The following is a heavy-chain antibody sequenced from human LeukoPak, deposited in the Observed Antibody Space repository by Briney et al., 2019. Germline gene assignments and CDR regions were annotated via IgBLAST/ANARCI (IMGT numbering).Heavy chain of an antibody. CDR2: IKQDGSEK. CDR3: ARAEWSNWYFDL. D-gene: IGHD3-3*01. V-gene: IGHV3-7*03. CDR1: GFTFSTYW. Sequence: GRSLRLSCAASGFTFSTYWMNWVRQAPGKGQEWVANIKQDGSEKYYVDSVKGRFTLSRDSAKNSLYLQMNSLRAEDTAVYYCARAEWSNWYFDLWGRGTLVTVSS. J-gene: IGHJ2*01.